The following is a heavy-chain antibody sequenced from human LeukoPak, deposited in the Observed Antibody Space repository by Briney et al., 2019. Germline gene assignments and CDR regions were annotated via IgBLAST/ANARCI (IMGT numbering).Heavy chain of an antibody. V-gene: IGHV4-59*01. J-gene: IGHJ5*02. D-gene: IGHD2-2*01. Sequence: SETLSLTCTVSGGSISSYYWSWIRQPPGKGLEWIGYIYYSGSTNYNPSLKSRVTISVDTSKNQFSLKLSSVTAADTAVYYCARGGLTYCSSTSCRPDGFDPWGQGTLVTVSS. CDR1: GGSISSYY. CDR3: ARGGLTYCSSTSCRPDGFDP. CDR2: IYYSGST.